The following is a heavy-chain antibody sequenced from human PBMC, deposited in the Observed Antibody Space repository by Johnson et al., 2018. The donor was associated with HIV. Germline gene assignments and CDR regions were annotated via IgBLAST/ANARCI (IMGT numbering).Heavy chain of an antibody. CDR2: IKQDGSEK. V-gene: IGHV3-7*04. Sequence: VKLVESGGGVVQPGRSLRLSCAASGFTFSSFGMHWVRQAPGKGLEWVANIKQDGSEKYYVDSVKGRFTISRDNSKNTLYLQMNSLRAEDTAVYSCARGQHYYSGSGSYYNGGFDIWGQGTMVTVSS. CDR1: GFTFSSFG. CDR3: ARGQHYYSGSGSYYNGGFDI. D-gene: IGHD3-10*01. J-gene: IGHJ3*02.